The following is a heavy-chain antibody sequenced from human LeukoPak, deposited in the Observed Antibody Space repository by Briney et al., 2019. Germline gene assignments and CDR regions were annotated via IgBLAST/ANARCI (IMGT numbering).Heavy chain of an antibody. CDR3: AREGVVAAAKGAFDI. V-gene: IGHV4-30-4*01. J-gene: IGHJ3*02. D-gene: IGHD2-15*01. CDR1: GGSISSGDYY. Sequence: SETLSLTCTVSGGSISSGDYYWSCIRQPPGKGLEWIGYIYYSGSTYYNPSLESRVTISVDTSKNQFSLKLSSVAAADTAVYYCAREGVVAAAKGAFDIWGQGTMVTVSS. CDR2: IYYSGST.